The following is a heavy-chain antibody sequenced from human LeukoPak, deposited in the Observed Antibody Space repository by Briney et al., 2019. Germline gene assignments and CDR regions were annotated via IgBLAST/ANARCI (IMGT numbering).Heavy chain of an antibody. Sequence: GGSLRLSCAASGFTFSSYWMHWVRQAPGKGLVWVSRINSDGSSTSYADSVKGRFTISRDNAKNTLYLQMNSLRAEDTAVYYCAGGVLDGSFDYWGQGTLVTVSS. CDR2: INSDGSST. CDR1: GFTFSSYW. J-gene: IGHJ4*02. V-gene: IGHV3-74*01. CDR3: AGGVLDGSFDY. D-gene: IGHD3-16*01.